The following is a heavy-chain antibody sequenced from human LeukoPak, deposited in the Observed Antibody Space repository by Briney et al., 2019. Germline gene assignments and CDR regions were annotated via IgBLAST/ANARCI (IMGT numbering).Heavy chain of an antibody. CDR2: IYYSGST. V-gene: IGHV4-39*07. CDR1: VGSISSSSYY. J-gene: IGHJ1*01. D-gene: IGHD6-13*01. Sequence: SETLSLTCTVSVGSISSSSYYWGWIRQPPGKGLEWIGSIYYSGSTYYNPSLQSRVTISVDPSKNQFSLKLSFVTVADTAVYYCARSISSSWWEFFQHWGQGTLVTVSS. CDR3: ARSISSSWWEFFQH.